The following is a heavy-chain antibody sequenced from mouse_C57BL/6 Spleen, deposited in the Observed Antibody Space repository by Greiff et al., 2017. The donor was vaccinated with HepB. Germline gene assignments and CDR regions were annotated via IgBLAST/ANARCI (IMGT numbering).Heavy chain of an antibody. Sequence: VQLQQPGAELVMPGASVKLSCKASGYTFTSYWMHWVKQRPGQGLEWIGEIDPSDSYTNYNQKFKGKSTLTVDKSSSTAYMQLSSLTSEDSAVYYCASTVVAKGDAMDYWGQGTSVIVSS. J-gene: IGHJ4*01. CDR2: IDPSDSYT. D-gene: IGHD1-1*01. CDR3: ASTVVAKGDAMDY. V-gene: IGHV1-69*01. CDR1: GYTFTSYW.